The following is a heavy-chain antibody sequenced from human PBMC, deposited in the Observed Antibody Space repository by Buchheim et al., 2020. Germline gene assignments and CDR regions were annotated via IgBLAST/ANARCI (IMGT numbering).Heavy chain of an antibody. J-gene: IGHJ6*02. V-gene: IGHV3-33*01. Sequence: QVQLVESGGGVVQPGRSLRLSCAASGFTFSSYGMHWVRQAPGKGLEWVAVIWYDGSNKYYADSVKGRFTISRDNSKNMLYLQMNSLRAEDTAVYYWARETEMATAMADYYYYYGMDVWGQGTT. D-gene: IGHD5-24*01. CDR3: ARETEMATAMADYYYYYGMDV. CDR2: IWYDGSNK. CDR1: GFTFSSYG.